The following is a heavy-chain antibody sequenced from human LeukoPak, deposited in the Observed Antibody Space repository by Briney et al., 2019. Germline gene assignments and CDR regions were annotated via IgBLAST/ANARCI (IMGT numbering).Heavy chain of an antibody. J-gene: IGHJ4*02. CDR3: ARVRSLNYCDY. V-gene: IGHV3-66*01. CDR1: GFTVTGKY. CDR2: IYRDGHT. Sequence: AGGSLSLYCSASGFTVTGKYMSWVRQAPGKGLEWISVIYRDGHTYHAESVRGRFTISRDNSKNTLHLQMNSLRAEDTAVYYCARVRSLNYCDYWAWGPVDTVSS.